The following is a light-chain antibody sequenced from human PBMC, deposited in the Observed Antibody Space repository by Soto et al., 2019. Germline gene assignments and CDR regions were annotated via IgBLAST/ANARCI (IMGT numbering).Light chain of an antibody. CDR1: QSISRY. CDR2: AAS. V-gene: IGKV1-39*01. J-gene: IGKJ1*01. CDR3: QQSYTSPRT. Sequence: IQLTQSPSSLSASFRDRVTITCRASQSISRYLNWYQQKPGAAPKLLIYAASNLQSGVPSRFSGSGSGTDFTLTISSLQPEDFATYYCQQSYTSPRTFGQGTKVDIK.